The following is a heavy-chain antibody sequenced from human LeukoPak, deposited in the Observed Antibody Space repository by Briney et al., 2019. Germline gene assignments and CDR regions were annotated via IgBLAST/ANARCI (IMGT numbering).Heavy chain of an antibody. J-gene: IGHJ6*03. D-gene: IGHD6-19*01. CDR1: GFTVSSNY. CDR2: IYSGGST. CDR3: ARDRAAVANMKGRYYYYMDV. V-gene: IGHV3-53*01. Sequence: PGGSLRLSCAASGFTVSSNYMSWVRQAPGEGLGWVSVIYSGGSTYYADSVKGRFTISRDNSKNTLYLQMNSLRAEDTAVYYCARDRAAVANMKGRYYYYMDVWGKGTTVTISS.